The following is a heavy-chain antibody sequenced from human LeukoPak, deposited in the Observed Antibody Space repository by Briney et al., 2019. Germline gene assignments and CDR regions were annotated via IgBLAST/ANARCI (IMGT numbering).Heavy chain of an antibody. CDR3: ARQYVRPFDY. D-gene: IGHD3-16*01. J-gene: IGHJ4*02. V-gene: IGHV5-51*01. CDR2: IYPGDSDT. Sequence: GESLKISCKGSGYSFSSYWIGWVRQMPGKVLEWMGIIYPGDSDTRYSPSFQGQVTISVDESINTAYLQWSSLEASDTAMYYCARQYVRPFDYWGQGTLVTVSS. CDR1: GYSFSSYW.